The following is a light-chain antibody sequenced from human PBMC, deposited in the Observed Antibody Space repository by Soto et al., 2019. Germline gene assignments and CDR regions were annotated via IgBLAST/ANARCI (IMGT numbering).Light chain of an antibody. CDR3: SCYTGSSTWV. Sequence: QSALTQPASVSWYPGQSSTISCTGARSSYNYVSWYQQHPGKAHILMIYEVSNRPSVVSNRFSGSKSGNTASLTISGLQAEDEADYNSSCYTGSSTWVIGGGTQLTAL. J-gene: IGLJ3*02. CDR1: RSSYNY. CDR2: EVS. V-gene: IGLV2-14*01.